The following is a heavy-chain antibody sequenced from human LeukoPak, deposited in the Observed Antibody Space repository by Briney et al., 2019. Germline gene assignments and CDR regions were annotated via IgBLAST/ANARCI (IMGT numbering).Heavy chain of an antibody. CDR2: ISYDGSNK. V-gene: IGHV3-30-3*01. D-gene: IGHD3-22*01. CDR3: ARDWSNVVTAI. Sequence: PGGSLGLSCAASGFTFSSYAMHWVRQAPGKGLEWVAVISYDGSNKYYADSVKGRFTISRDNSKNTLYLQMNSLRAEDTAVYYCARDWSNVVTAIWGQGTLVTVSS. J-gene: IGHJ4*02. CDR1: GFTFSSYA.